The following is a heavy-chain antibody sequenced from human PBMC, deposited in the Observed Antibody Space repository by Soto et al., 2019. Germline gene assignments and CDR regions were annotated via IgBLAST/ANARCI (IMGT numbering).Heavy chain of an antibody. V-gene: IGHV6-1*01. CDR1: GDSVPSNSAA. CDR3: ARDTYYDILTGLDY. Sequence: SQTLSLTCAISGDSVPSNSAAWNWIRQSPSRGLEWLGRTYYRSKWYNDYAVSVKSRITINPDTSKNQFSLQLNSVTPEDTAVDYCARDTYYDILTGLDYWGQGTLVTVSS. D-gene: IGHD3-9*01. CDR2: TYYRSKWYN. J-gene: IGHJ4*02.